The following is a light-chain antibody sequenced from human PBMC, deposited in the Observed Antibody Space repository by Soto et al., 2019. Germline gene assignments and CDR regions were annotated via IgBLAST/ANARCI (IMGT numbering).Light chain of an antibody. Sequence: IVMTQSPLTLPVSPLEPASISCRSSQSLLYNNTYNYLDWYVQKPGQSPQLLIYFGSNRAPGVPDRLSGSGSGTDFTLKINRVEAEDVGTDYCMQALQSLTFGHGTRLEIK. J-gene: IGKJ5*01. CDR2: FGS. V-gene: IGKV2-28*01. CDR1: QSLLYNNTYNY. CDR3: MQALQSLT.